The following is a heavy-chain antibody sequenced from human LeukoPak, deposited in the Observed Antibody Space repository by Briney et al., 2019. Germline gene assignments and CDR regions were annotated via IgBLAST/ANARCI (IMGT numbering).Heavy chain of an antibody. J-gene: IGHJ4*02. V-gene: IGHV3-7*01. CDR1: GFTFSSHW. CDR3: ARKNGLDC. CDR2: IKQDEREK. Sequence: PGGSLTLSCAASGFTFSSHWMSWVRHAPGKGLEWVANIKQDEREKYYVDSVKGRFTISRDNAKNSLYLQMNSLRAEDTAVYYCARKNGLDCSGQGTLVTVSS. D-gene: IGHD1-1*01.